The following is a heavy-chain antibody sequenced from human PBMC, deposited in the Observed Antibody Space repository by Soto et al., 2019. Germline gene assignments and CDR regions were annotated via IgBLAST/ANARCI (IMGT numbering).Heavy chain of an antibody. Sequence: GGSLRLSCAASGFTFGDYYMSWIRQAPGKGLEWVSYISSSGSTIYYADSVKGRFTISRDNAKNSLYLQMNIMRAEDTAVYDCARDDRANSFDYWGQGTLVTVSS. J-gene: IGHJ4*02. V-gene: IGHV3-11*01. CDR2: ISSSGSTI. CDR1: GFTFGDYY. CDR3: ARDDRANSFDY. D-gene: IGHD4-4*01.